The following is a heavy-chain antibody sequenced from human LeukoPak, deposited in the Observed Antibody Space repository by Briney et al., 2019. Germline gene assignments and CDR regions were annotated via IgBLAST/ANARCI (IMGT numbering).Heavy chain of an antibody. D-gene: IGHD3-10*01. Sequence: ASVKVSCKASGYTFTNHAMHWVRQAPGQGLEWMGWISAYNGNTNYAQKLQGRVTMTTDTSTSTAYMELRSLRSDDTAVYYCARDGYYYGSGSYSEYWGQGTLVTVSS. CDR1: GYTFTNHA. J-gene: IGHJ4*02. CDR3: ARDGYYYGSGSYSEY. V-gene: IGHV1-18*01. CDR2: ISAYNGNT.